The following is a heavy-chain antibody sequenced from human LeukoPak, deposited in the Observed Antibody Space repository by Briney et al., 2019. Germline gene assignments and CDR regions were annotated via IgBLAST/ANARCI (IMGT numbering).Heavy chain of an antibody. Sequence: PGRSLRLSCAASGFTFSSYGMHWVRQAPGKGLEWVAVISYDGSNKYYADSVKGRFTISRDNSKNTLYLQMNSLRAEDTAVYYCAKDYCSGGSCYPVDYWGQGTLVTVSS. V-gene: IGHV3-30*18. CDR2: ISYDGSNK. CDR1: GFTFSSYG. D-gene: IGHD2-15*01. J-gene: IGHJ4*02. CDR3: AKDYCSGGSCYPVDY.